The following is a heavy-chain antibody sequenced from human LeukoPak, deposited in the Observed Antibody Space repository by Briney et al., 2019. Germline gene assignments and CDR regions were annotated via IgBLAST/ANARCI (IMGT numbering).Heavy chain of an antibody. CDR3: ARDGDPYGHPAIGY. D-gene: IGHD3-10*01. V-gene: IGHV3-11*01. Sequence: PGGSLRLSCAASGFTFSDYYMSWLRQAPGKGLEWVSYTSSSGSTIYYADSVKGRFTISRDNAKNSLYLQMNSLRAEDTAVYYCARDGDPYGHPAIGYWGQGTLVTVSS. J-gene: IGHJ4*02. CDR1: GFTFSDYY. CDR2: TSSSGSTI.